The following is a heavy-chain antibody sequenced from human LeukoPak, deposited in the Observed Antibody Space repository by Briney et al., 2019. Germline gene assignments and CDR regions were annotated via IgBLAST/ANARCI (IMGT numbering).Heavy chain of an antibody. CDR3: ARSSGWQYYFDY. Sequence: GASVKVSCKASGYTFTSYDINWVRQATGRGLEWMGWMNPNSGNTGYAQKFQGRVTMTRNTSISTAYMELSSLRSEDTAVYYCARSSGWQYYFDYWGQGTPVTVSS. J-gene: IGHJ4*02. V-gene: IGHV1-8*01. CDR1: GYTFTSYD. D-gene: IGHD6-19*01. CDR2: MNPNSGNT.